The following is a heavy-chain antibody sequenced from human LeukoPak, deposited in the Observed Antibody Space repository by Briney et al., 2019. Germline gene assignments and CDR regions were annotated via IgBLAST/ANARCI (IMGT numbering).Heavy chain of an antibody. CDR1: GFTFDDYA. CDR2: ISWNSGSI. Sequence: SGGSLRLSCAASGFTFDDYAMHWVRQAPGKGLEWVSGISWNSGSIGYADSVKGRFTISRDNAKNSLYLQMNSLRAEDTALYYCATGTPSADDAFDIWGQGTMVTVSS. CDR3: ATGTPSADDAFDI. V-gene: IGHV3-9*01. J-gene: IGHJ3*02.